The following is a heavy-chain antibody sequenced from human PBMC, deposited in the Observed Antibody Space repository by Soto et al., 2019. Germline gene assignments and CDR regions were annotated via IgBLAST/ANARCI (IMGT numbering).Heavy chain of an antibody. V-gene: IGHV4-31*03. CDR2: IYYSGST. J-gene: IGHJ5*02. CDR1: GGSISSGGYY. CDR3: AREGETGILTGYASLFDP. D-gene: IGHD3-9*01. Sequence: SETLSLTCTVSGGSISSGGYYWSWIRQHPGKGLEWIGYIYYSGSTYYNPSLKSRVTISVDTSKNQFSLKLSSVTAADTAVYYCAREGETGILTGYASLFDPWGQGALVTVSS.